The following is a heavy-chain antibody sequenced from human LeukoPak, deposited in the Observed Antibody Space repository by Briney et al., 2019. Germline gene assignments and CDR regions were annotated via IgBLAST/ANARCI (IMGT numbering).Heavy chain of an antibody. Sequence: GASVKVSCKASGYIFSTYGISWVRQAPGQGLEWMGWISAYNGNTNYAQKLQGRVTMTTDTSTSTAYMELRSLRSDDTAVYYCARDRRYYDSSGVFDYWGQGTLVTVSS. D-gene: IGHD3-22*01. CDR2: ISAYNGNT. CDR3: ARDRRYYDSSGVFDY. V-gene: IGHV1-18*01. J-gene: IGHJ4*02. CDR1: GYIFSTYG.